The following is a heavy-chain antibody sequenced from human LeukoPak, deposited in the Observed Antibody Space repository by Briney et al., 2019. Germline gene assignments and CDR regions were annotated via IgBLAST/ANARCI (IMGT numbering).Heavy chain of an antibody. D-gene: IGHD3-16*01. CDR2: IYSGGST. CDR1: GFTFSSYG. Sequence: GGSLRLSCAASGFTFSSYGIHWVRQAPGKGLEWVSVIYSGGSTYYADSVKGRFTISRDNSKNTLYLQMNSLRAEDTAVYYCARVGHLSNYYYYMDVWGKGTTVTISS. CDR3: ARVGHLSNYYYYMDV. J-gene: IGHJ6*03. V-gene: IGHV3-53*01.